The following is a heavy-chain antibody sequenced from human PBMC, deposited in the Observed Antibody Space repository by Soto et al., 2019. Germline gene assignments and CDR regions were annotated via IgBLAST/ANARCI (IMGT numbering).Heavy chain of an antibody. D-gene: IGHD5-12*01. CDR3: ARVIRVFGGYDRGMDV. CDR2: INHSGST. CDR1: GGSFSGYY. J-gene: IGHJ6*02. Sequence: SETLSLTCAVYGGSFSGYYWSWIRQPPGKGLEWIGEINHSGSTNYNPSLKSRVTISVDTSKNQFSLKLSSVTAADTAVYYCARVIRVFGGYDRGMDVWGQGTTVTVSS. V-gene: IGHV4-34*01.